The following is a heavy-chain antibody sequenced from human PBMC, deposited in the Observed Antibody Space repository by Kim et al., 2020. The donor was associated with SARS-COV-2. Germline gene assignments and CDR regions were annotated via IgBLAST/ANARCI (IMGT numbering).Heavy chain of an antibody. D-gene: IGHD3-10*01. J-gene: IGHJ3*02. Sequence: VKGRFTISRDNSKNTLYLQMNSLRAEDTAVYYCARDTRIGFGELWFAFDIWGQGTMVTVSS. CDR3: ARDTRIGFGELWFAFDI. V-gene: IGHV3-30*01.